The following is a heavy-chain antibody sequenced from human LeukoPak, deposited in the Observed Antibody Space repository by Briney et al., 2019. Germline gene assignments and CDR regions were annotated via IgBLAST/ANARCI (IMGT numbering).Heavy chain of an antibody. J-gene: IGHJ4*02. V-gene: IGHV4-4*02. CDR1: GGSISSSTW. CDR3: ARDRYGSGTAFDY. Sequence: PSGTLSLTCAVSGGSISSSTWWSWVRQPPGKGLEWIGEIYHSGSTNYNPSLKSRVTISVDKSKNQFSLKLSSVTAADTAVYYCARDRYGSGTAFDYWGQGTLVTVSS. CDR2: IYHSGST. D-gene: IGHD3-10*01.